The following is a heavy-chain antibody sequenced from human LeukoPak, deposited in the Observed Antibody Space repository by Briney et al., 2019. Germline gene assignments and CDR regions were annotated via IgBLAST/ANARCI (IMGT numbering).Heavy chain of an antibody. CDR1: GGTFSSYA. D-gene: IGHD4-17*01. CDR3: ARSDYGDYLGYFDL. Sequence: SVKVSCKASGGTFSSYAISWVRQAPGQGLEWMGRIIPILGIANYAQKFQGRVTITADKSMSTAYMELSSLRSEDTAVYYCARSDYGDYLGYFDLWGRGTLVTVSS. CDR2: IIPILGIA. V-gene: IGHV1-69*04. J-gene: IGHJ2*01.